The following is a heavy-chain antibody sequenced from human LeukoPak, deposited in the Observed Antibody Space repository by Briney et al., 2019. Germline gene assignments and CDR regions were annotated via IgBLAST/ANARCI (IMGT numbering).Heavy chain of an antibody. V-gene: IGHV3-74*01. CDR1: GFTFTSYR. CDR3: ARGLLDSHHYVFDC. Sequence: TGGSLRLSCAASGFTFTSYRMHWVRQAPGKGPVWVSDVKNDGSSTSYADSVKGRFTISRDNAKSTLYLQMSSLSGEDTAVYYCARGLLDSHHYVFDCWGQGTLVTVSS. D-gene: IGHD3/OR15-3a*01. J-gene: IGHJ4*02. CDR2: VKNDGSST.